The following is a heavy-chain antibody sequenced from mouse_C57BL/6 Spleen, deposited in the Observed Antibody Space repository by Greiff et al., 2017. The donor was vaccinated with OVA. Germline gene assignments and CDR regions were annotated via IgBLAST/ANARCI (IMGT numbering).Heavy chain of an antibody. CDR1: GYTFTDYN. D-gene: IGHD1-1*01. V-gene: IGHV1-18*01. CDR3: ARGGDLYYGSYFAY. J-gene: IGHJ3*01. Sequence: VQLQQSGPELVKPGASVKIPCKASGYTFTDYNMDWVKQSHGKSLEWIGDINPNNGGTIYNQKFKGKATLTVDKSSSTAYMELRSLTSEDTAVYYCARGGDLYYGSYFAYWGQGTLVTVSA. CDR2: INPNNGGT.